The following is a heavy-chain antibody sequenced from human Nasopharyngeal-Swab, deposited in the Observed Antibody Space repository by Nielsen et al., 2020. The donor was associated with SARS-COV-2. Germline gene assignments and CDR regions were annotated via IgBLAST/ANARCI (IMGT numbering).Heavy chain of an antibody. J-gene: IGHJ6*03. V-gene: IGHV1-8*01. D-gene: IGHD5-12*01. Sequence: ASVKVSCKASGDTFTSNDRNWVRQATGQGREWRGWMNHNSGNTGYAQKFQGRVTMTRNTSISTAYMELSSLRSEDTAAYYCARGFIVATIFHYSYYMDVWGKGTTVTVSS. CDR2: MNHNSGNT. CDR1: GDTFTSND. CDR3: ARGFIVATIFHYSYYMDV.